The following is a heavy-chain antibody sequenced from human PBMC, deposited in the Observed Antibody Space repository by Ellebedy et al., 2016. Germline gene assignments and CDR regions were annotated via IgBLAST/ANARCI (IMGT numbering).Heavy chain of an antibody. J-gene: IGHJ3*02. CDR3: ARGASRSRGYFDAFDI. Sequence: GGSLRLSCAASGFTFSTYDMHWVRQATGKGLEWVSGIGTAGDPYYPGSVKGRFTISRENAKNSLYLQMNSLRAGDTAVYYCARGASRSRGYFDAFDIWGQGTMVTVSS. V-gene: IGHV3-13*05. CDR2: IGTAGDP. D-gene: IGHD3-22*01. CDR1: GFTFSTYD.